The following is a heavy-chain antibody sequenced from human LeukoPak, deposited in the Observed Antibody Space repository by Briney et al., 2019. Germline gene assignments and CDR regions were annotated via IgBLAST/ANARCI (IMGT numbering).Heavy chain of an antibody. CDR3: ARGGIGWDSSGWYLYYFDY. CDR1: GGSFSGYY. J-gene: IGHJ4*02. CDR2: INHSGST. V-gene: IGHV4-34*01. Sequence: SETQSLTCAVYGGSFSGYYWSWIRQPPGKGLEWIGEINHSGSTNYNPSLKSRVTISVDTSRNQFSLKLSSVTAADTAVYYCARGGIGWDSSGWYLYYFDYWGQGTLVTVSS. D-gene: IGHD6-19*01.